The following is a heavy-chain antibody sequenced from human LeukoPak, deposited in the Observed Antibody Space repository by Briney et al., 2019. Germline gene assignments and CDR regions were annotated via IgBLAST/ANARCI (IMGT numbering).Heavy chain of an antibody. V-gene: IGHV4-34*01. CDR2: INHSGST. J-gene: IGHJ4*02. Sequence: GSLRLSCAASGFAFSFYAMSWIRQPPGKGLEWIGEINHSGSTNYNPSLKSRVTISVDTSKNQFSLKLSSVTAADTAVYYCARGPGPDLDYWGQGTLVTVSS. CDR3: ARGPGPDLDY. D-gene: IGHD3-10*01. CDR1: GFAFSFYA.